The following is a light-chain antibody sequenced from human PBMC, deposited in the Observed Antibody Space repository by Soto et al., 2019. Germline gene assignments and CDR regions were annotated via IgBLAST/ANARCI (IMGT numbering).Light chain of an antibody. J-gene: IGKJ2*01. V-gene: IGKV3-15*01. CDR3: QQFNSWPPMYT. CDR1: QSVSSN. Sequence: EIVMTQSPATLSVSPGERATLSCRASQSVSSNLAWYQQKPGQPPRLLIYGASTRATGIPARFSGSGSGTEFTLTISSLQSEDFAVYYCQQFNSWPPMYTFGQGTKLEI. CDR2: GAS.